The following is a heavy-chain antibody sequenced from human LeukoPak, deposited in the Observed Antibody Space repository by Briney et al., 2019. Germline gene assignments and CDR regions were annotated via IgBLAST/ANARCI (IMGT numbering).Heavy chain of an antibody. J-gene: IGHJ6*04. D-gene: IGHD5-12*01. CDR1: GFTFSDYY. Sequence: GGSLRLSCAASGFTFSDYYMTWIRQAPGKGLEWVSYISGSGNTIYYADSVKGRVTISRDNAKNSLYLQMSGLRAEDTAVYYCARRPSSVDIVTMDAWGKGTTVTVSA. CDR3: ARRPSSVDIVTMDA. CDR2: ISGSGNTI. V-gene: IGHV3-11*01.